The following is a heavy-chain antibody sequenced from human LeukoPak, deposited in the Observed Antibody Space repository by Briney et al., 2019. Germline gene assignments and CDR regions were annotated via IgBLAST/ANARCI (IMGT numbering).Heavy chain of an antibody. V-gene: IGHV3-33*01. CDR2: FWYGGSNK. CDR3: ARDRYPLAAAYALGY. J-gene: IGHJ4*02. Sequence: PGGSLSLLCGSWGHTYSSYDMLWARQAPGKGLEGVAVFWYGGSNKLYADSVKRRYTICRDNSKNTLYLQMNSLRAEDTAVYNCARDRYPLAAAYALGYWGQGTLVTLSS. D-gene: IGHD6-13*01. CDR1: GHTYSSYD.